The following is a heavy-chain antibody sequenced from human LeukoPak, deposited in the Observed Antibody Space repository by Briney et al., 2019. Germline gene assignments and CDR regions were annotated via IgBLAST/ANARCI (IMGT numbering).Heavy chain of an antibody. CDR3: AQGGYFAFDI. Sequence: GGSLRLSCAASGFTFSTYDMQWVRQAPGKGLEWVSGISRSGRTYYTDSVKGRFSISRDNSKDTLYLQMNSLRAEDTAVYYCAQGGYFAFDIRGQGTMVAVSS. CDR1: GFTFSTYD. J-gene: IGHJ3*02. CDR2: ISRSGRT. V-gene: IGHV3-23*01. D-gene: IGHD2-2*03.